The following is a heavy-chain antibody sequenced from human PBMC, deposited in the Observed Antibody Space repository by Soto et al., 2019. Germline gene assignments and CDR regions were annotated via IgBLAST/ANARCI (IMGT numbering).Heavy chain of an antibody. J-gene: IGHJ6*02. CDR1: GGTFSSYT. Sequence: QVQLVQSGAEVKKPGSSVKVSCKASGGTFSSYTISWVRQAPGQGLEWMGRIIPILGIANYAQKLQGRVTITADKSTSTAYMELSSLRSEDTAVYYCARGGYVTSMDVWGQGTTVTVSS. D-gene: IGHD5-18*01. V-gene: IGHV1-69*02. CDR3: ARGGYVTSMDV. CDR2: IIPILGIA.